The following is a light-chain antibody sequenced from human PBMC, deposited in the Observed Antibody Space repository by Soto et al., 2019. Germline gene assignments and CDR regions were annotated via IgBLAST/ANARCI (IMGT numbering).Light chain of an antibody. V-gene: IGKV3-11*01. J-gene: IGKJ4*01. CDR2: DAS. CDR1: QSVSSY. CDR3: QQRSNWPLT. Sequence: EIVLTQSPATLSLSPGERATLSCRASQSVSSYLAWYQQTPGQAPSLLIYDASNRATGIPDRFSGSGSGTDFTLTITSLEPEDFAVYYCQQRSNWPLTFGGGTKVEIK.